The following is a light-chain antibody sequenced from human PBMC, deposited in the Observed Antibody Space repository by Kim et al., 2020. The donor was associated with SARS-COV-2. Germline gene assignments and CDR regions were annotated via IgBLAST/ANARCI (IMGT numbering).Light chain of an antibody. CDR3: QRYNAAPWT. CDR2: SAS. V-gene: IGKV1-27*01. CDR1: QGIGNS. Sequence: DIRMTQSPSSLSAYVGDRVTITCRASQGIGNSLAWYQQKPGDVPKLLIYSASTLESGVPSRFTGSGSGTHFTLTISSLQPEDGATYYSQRYNAAPWTFGQGTKVDIK. J-gene: IGKJ1*01.